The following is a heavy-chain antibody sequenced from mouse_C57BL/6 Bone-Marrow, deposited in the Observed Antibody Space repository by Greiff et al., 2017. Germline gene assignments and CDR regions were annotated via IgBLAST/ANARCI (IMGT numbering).Heavy chain of an antibody. CDR3: ARDHGDTWFAY. J-gene: IGHJ3*01. Sequence: RVEPGASVKLSCKATGYTFTGYWIEWVKQRPGHGLEWIGEILPGSGSTNYNEKFKGKATFTADTSSNTAYMQLSSLTTEDSAIYYCARDHGDTWFAYWGQGTLVTVSA. CDR2: ILPGSGST. CDR1: GYTFTGYW. D-gene: IGHD2-13*01. V-gene: IGHV1-9*01.